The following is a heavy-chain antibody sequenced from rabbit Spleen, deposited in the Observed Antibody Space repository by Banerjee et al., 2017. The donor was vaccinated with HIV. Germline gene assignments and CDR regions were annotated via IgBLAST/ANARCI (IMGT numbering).Heavy chain of an antibody. V-gene: IGHV1S40*01. D-gene: IGHD1-1*01. CDR3: ARNSDISFWAL. J-gene: IGHJ6*01. Sequence: QSLEESGGDLVKPEGSLTLTCTASGFSFSTSYYMCWVRQAPGQGLECIACIYTGSGSTYYASWAKGRFTISKASSTTVTLQMTSLTAADTATYFCARNSDISFWALWGPGTLVT. CDR1: GFSFSTSYY. CDR2: IYTGSGST.